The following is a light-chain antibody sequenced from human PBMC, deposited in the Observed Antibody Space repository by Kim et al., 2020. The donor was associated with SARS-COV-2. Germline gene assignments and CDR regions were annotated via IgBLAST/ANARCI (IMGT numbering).Light chain of an antibody. Sequence: GQRFTTSCSRHTSNIGVNAVYWFQQLPGTAPKLRIYGNRQRPSGVPDRFSASKSGTSASLAVSGLRSDDEADFYCAAWDDSLSAWVFGGGTKLTVL. V-gene: IGLV1-47*01. CDR1: TSNIGVNA. J-gene: IGLJ3*02. CDR2: GNR. CDR3: AAWDDSLSAWV.